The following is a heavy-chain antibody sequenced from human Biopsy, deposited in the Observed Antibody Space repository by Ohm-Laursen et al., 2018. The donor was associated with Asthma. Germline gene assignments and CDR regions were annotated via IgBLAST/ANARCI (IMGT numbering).Heavy chain of an antibody. D-gene: IGHD2-8*01. CDR1: GDSFSNYA. Sequence: SSVKVSCKASGDSFSNYAISWVRQAPGQGLEWMGGLIPVLGTPDHAQMFEGRVTITADESTSTAFMDLRSLRSDDTAIYFCARARETTNYGDSDFDIWGQGTPITVSS. J-gene: IGHJ4*02. CDR3: ARARETTNYGDSDFDI. V-gene: IGHV1-69*01. CDR2: LIPVLGTP.